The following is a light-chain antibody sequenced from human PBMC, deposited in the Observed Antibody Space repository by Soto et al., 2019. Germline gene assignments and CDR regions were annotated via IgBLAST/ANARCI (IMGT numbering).Light chain of an antibody. V-gene: IGLV1-44*01. CDR2: TNN. J-gene: IGLJ3*02. CDR1: KSDIGANT. Sequence: QSVLTQPPSVSGTPGQRVTISCSGGKSDIGANTVYWFQQLPGTAPRLLIYTNNQRTSGVPDRFSGSKSGTSASLAISGLQSEDEADYYCATWDGNLNVCVFGGGTKLTVL. CDR3: ATWDGNLNVCV.